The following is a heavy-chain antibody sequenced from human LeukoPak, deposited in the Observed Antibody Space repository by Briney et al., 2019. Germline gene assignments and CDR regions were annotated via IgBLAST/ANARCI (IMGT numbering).Heavy chain of an antibody. CDR2: INPSGGST. CDR1: GYTFTSYY. J-gene: IGHJ6*02. V-gene: IGHV1-46*01. Sequence: ASAKVSCKASGYTFTSYYMHWVRQAPGQGLEWMGIINPSGGSTSYAQKFQGRVTMTRDTSTSTVYMELSSLRSEDTAVYYCARDLWGLLVQGLLPDYYYGMDVWGQGTTVTVSS. CDR3: ARDLWGLLVQGLLPDYYYGMDV. D-gene: IGHD2-8*02.